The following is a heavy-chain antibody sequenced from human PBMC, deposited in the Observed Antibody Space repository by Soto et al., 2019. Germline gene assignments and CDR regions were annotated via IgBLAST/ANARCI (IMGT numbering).Heavy chain of an antibody. D-gene: IGHD6-13*01. CDR2: ISYDGSNK. CDR3: VKDRGSSSGISSYGMDV. Sequence: GGSLRLSCAASGFTFSSYGMHWVRQAPGKGLEWVAVISYDGSNKYYADSVKGRFTISRDNSKHTLYLQMNSLRAEDTAVYYCVKDRGSSSGISSYGMDVWGHGTTVTVSS. CDR1: GFTFSSYG. J-gene: IGHJ6*02. V-gene: IGHV3-30*18.